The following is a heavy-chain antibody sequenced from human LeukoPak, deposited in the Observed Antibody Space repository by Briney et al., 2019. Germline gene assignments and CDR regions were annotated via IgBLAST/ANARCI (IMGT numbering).Heavy chain of an antibody. CDR1: GFTFSSYS. D-gene: IGHD3-9*01. CDR2: ISSSSSYM. J-gene: IGHJ4*02. CDR3: AKWGDYDVLTGYYDPDY. Sequence: GGSLRLSCAASGFTFSSYSMNWVRQAPGKGLELVSSISSSSSYMYYADSVKGRFTISRDNSKNTLYLQMNSLRAEDTAVYYCAKWGDYDVLTGYYDPDYWGQGTLVTVSS. V-gene: IGHV3-21*04.